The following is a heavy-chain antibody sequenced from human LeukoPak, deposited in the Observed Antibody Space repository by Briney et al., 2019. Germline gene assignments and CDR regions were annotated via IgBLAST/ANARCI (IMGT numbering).Heavy chain of an antibody. D-gene: IGHD2-21*02. Sequence: SVKVSCKASGGTFSSYAISWVRQAPGQGLEWMGRIIPILGIANYAQKFQGRVTITADKSTSTAYMELSSLRSEDTAVYYCARPVSVVTASYYGMDVWGQGTTVTVSS. V-gene: IGHV1-69*04. CDR1: GGTFSSYA. CDR2: IIPILGIA. J-gene: IGHJ6*02. CDR3: ARPVSVVTASYYGMDV.